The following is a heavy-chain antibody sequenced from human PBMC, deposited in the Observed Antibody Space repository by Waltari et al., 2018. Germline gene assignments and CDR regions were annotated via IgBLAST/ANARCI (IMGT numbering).Heavy chain of an antibody. D-gene: IGHD3-22*01. CDR1: GYSFTSYW. Sequence: EVQLVQSGAEVKKPGESLKISCKGSGYSFTSYWIGWVRQMPGKGLEWMGLIYPGDSDTRYSPSFQGQVTMSADKSISTAYLQWSSLKASDTAMYYCARRRLGVDSSGPIDYWGQGTLVTVSS. J-gene: IGHJ4*02. V-gene: IGHV5-51*01. CDR3: ARRRLGVDSSGPIDY. CDR2: IYPGDSDT.